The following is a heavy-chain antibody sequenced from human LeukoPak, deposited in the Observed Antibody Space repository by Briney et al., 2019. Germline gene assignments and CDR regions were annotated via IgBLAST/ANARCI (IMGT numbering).Heavy chain of an antibody. V-gene: IGHV4-4*02. CDR2: ISRTGSI. J-gene: IGHJ4*02. CDR3: ARGLGAADF. Sequence: PSGTLSLTCAVSSGSISSRNWWAWVRQPPGKGLEWIGEISRTGSIDYDPSVRSRATMSLDKSKSQFSLRLTSLTSADTAVYYCARGLGAADFWGQGILVIASS. D-gene: IGHD6-13*01. CDR1: SGSISSRNW.